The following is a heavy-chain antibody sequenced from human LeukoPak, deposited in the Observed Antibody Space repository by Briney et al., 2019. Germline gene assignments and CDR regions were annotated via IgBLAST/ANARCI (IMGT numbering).Heavy chain of an antibody. CDR3: ARGASGSDGAFDI. CDR1: GFTFSSYS. V-gene: IGHV3-21*01. D-gene: IGHD1-26*01. Sequence: GSLRLSCAASGFTFSSYSMNWVRQAPGKGLEWVSSISSSSSYIYYADSVKGRFTISRDNAKNSLYLQMNSLRAEDTAVYYCARGASGSDGAFDIWGQGTMVTVSS. CDR2: ISSSSSYI. J-gene: IGHJ3*02.